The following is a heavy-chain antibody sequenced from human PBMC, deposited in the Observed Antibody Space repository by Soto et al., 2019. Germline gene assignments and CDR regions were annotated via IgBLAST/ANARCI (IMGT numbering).Heavy chain of an antibody. CDR2: IYYSGST. V-gene: IGHV4-59*08. J-gene: IGHJ3*02. CDR3: ARHLDFWSGYYINTTDAFDI. CDR1: GGSISSYY. D-gene: IGHD3-3*01. Sequence: SETLSLTCTASGGSISSYYWSWIRQPPGKGLEWIGYIYYSGSTNYNPSLKSRVTISVDTSKNQFSLKLSSVTAADTAVYYCARHLDFWSGYYINTTDAFDIWGQGTMVTVSS.